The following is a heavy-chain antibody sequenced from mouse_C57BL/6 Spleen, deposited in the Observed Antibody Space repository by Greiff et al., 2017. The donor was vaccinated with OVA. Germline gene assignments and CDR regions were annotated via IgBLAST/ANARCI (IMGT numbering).Heavy chain of an antibody. J-gene: IGHJ2*01. CDR1: GYTFTSYW. D-gene: IGHD3-2*02. Sequence: QVQLQQSGAELAKPGASVKLSCKASGYTFTSYWMHWVKQRPGQGLEWIGYINPSSGYTKYNQKFKDKATLTADKSSSTAYMQLSSLTYEDSAVYYCAREVAQAPHYFDYWGQGTTLTVSS. CDR3: AREVAQAPHYFDY. V-gene: IGHV1-7*01. CDR2: INPSSGYT.